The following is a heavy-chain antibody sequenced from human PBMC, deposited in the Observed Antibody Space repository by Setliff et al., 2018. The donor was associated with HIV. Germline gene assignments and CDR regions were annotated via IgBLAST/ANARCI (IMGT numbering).Heavy chain of an antibody. D-gene: IGHD6-6*01. V-gene: IGHV4-34*01. CDR1: GGSFSGYY. J-gene: IGHJ6*03. CDR2: INHDRTT. CDR3: AGEAWTSYRSSSGYYYYYMDV. Sequence: SETLSLTCAVYGGSFSGYYWSWIRQPPGKGLEWIGEINHDRTTNYNPSLKSRVTISVDTSKNQFSLTLSSVTAADTAVYYCAGEAWTSYRSSSGYYYYYMDVWGKGTTVTVSS.